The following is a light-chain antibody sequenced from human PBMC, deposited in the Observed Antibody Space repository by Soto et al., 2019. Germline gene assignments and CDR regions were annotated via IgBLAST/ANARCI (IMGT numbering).Light chain of an antibody. J-gene: IGKJ2*01. Sequence: EIVMTQSPATLAVSRGERVTVSCRASESVRRNFAWYQQKPGQAPRLLTSGASIRATNIPARLSGSGSETEFTLTIGSLQSEDFGVYYCQQYNSGPVYTFGQGTKLDIK. CDR2: GAS. CDR3: QQYNSGPVYT. CDR1: ESVRRN. V-gene: IGKV3-15*01.